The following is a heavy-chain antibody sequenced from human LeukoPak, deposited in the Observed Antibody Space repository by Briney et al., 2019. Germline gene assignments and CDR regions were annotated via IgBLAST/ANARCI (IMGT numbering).Heavy chain of an antibody. J-gene: IGHJ4*02. CDR3: ARDQYIAAAGTGYFDY. CDR2: IYSGGST. D-gene: IGHD6-13*01. CDR1: GFTVSSNY. V-gene: IGHV3-66*01. Sequence: GGSLRLSCAASGFTVSSNYMSWVRQAPGKGLEWVSAIYSGGSTYYADSVKGRFTISRDNAKNSLYLQMNSLRAEDTAVYYCARDQYIAAAGTGYFDYWGQGTLVTVSS.